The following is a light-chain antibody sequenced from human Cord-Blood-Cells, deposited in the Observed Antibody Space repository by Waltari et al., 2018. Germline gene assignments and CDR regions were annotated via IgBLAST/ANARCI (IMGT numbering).Light chain of an antibody. J-gene: IGKJ4*01. CDR3: QQYGSSPT. CDR1: QSVSSSY. CDR2: GAS. Sequence: EIVLTQSPGPLPLSPGERATLSCRASQSVSSSYLAWYQQKPGQAPRLLIYGASSRATGIPDRFSGSGSGTDFTLTISRLEPEDFAVYYCQQYGSSPTFGGGTKVEIK. V-gene: IGKV3-20*01.